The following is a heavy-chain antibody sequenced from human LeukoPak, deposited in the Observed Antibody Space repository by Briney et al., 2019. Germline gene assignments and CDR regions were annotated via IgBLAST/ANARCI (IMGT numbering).Heavy chain of an antibody. Sequence: PSETLSLTCAVYGGSFSGYYWSWIRQPPGKGLEWIGEINHSGSTNYNPSPKSRVTISVDTSKNQFSLKLSSVTAADTAVYYCASVVPSVSSAYFDYWGQGTLVTVSS. V-gene: IGHV4-34*01. D-gene: IGHD6-19*01. CDR3: ASVVPSVSSAYFDY. CDR1: GGSFSGYY. CDR2: INHSGST. J-gene: IGHJ4*02.